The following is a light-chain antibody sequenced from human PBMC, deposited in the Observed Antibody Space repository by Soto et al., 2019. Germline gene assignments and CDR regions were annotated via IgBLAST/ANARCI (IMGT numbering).Light chain of an antibody. J-gene: IGLJ3*02. CDR2: EVS. CDR3: SSYTSSSTWV. Sequence: QSALTQPASVSGTPGQSITISCTGSNSDVGLYDFVSWYQHHPGRAPKLIVSEVSHRPSGISNRFSGSKSGNTASLTISGLQTEDEADYYCSSYTSSSTWVFGGGTKLTVL. CDR1: NSDVGLYDF. V-gene: IGLV2-14*01.